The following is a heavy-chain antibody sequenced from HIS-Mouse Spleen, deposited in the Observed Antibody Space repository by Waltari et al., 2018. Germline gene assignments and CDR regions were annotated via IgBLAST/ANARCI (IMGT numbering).Heavy chain of an antibody. V-gene: IGHV4-39*07. CDR1: GGSISSSSYY. Sequence: QLQLQESGPGLVKPSETLSLTCTVSGGSISSSSYYWGWIRQPPGKGVEGIWSIYYSRSTYYNQALKSRVTISVDTSKNQFSLKLSSVTAADTAVYYCAREIPYSSSWYDWYFDLWGRGTLVTVSS. D-gene: IGHD6-13*01. CDR3: AREIPYSSSWYDWYFDL. J-gene: IGHJ2*01. CDR2: IYYSRST.